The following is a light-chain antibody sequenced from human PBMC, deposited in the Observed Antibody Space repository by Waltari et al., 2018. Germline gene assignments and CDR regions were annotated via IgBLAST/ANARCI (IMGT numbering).Light chain of an antibody. CDR2: EAT. Sequence: EIVLTQSPGTLSLSPGERATLSCRPSQSVRRFLAWYQQKLGQAPRLLLYEATSRATGIPDRFSGSGFGTDFSLIISRLEPEDFAVYYCQKYGTLPATFGQGTKVEIK. J-gene: IGKJ1*01. V-gene: IGKV3-20*01. CDR1: QSVRRF. CDR3: QKYGTLPAT.